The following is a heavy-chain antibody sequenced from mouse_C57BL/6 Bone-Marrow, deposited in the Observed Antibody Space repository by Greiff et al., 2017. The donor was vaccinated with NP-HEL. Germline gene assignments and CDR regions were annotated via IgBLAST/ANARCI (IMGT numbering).Heavy chain of an antibody. CDR2: ISSGGSYT. CDR3: ARHETEYCNSFAY. CDR1: GFTFSSYG. D-gene: IGHD2-1*01. J-gene: IGHJ3*01. V-gene: IGHV5-6*01. Sequence: EVKLQESGGDLVKPGGSLKLSCAASGFTFSSYGMSWVRQTPDKRLEWVATISSGGSYTYYPDSVKGRFTIPRDNAKNTLYLQMSSLKSEDTAMYYCARHETEYCNSFAYWGQGTLVTVSA.